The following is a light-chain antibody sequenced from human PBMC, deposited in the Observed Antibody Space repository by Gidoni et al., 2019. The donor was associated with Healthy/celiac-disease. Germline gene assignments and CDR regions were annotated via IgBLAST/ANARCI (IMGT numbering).Light chain of an antibody. J-gene: IGKJ1*01. V-gene: IGKV1-12*02. CDR2: AAS. Sequence: DIQITQSPSSGSSSVGDRVTITCRASKGISSWLAWYQQKPGKAPKLLIYAASSLQSGVPSSFSGSGSGTDFTLTISSLQPEDFATYYCQQANSFPWTFGQGTKVEIK. CDR3: QQANSFPWT. CDR1: KGISSW.